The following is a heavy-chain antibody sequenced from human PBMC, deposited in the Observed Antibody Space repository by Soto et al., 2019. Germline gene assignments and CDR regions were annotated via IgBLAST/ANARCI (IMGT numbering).Heavy chain of an antibody. V-gene: IGHV1-8*01. CDR1: GYTFTSYD. CDR3: ARALHDYGDYVTEN. Sequence: QVQLVRSGAEVKKPGASVKVSCKASGYTFTSYDINWVRQATGQGLEWMGWMNPNSGNTGYAQKFQGRVTMTRNTSISTAYMELSSLRSEDTAVYYCARALHDYGDYVTENWGQGTLVTVSS. J-gene: IGHJ4*02. CDR2: MNPNSGNT. D-gene: IGHD4-17*01.